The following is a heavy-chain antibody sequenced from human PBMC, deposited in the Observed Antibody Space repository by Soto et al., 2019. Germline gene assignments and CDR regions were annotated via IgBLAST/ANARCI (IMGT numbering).Heavy chain of an antibody. Sequence: QVQLVQSGAEVKKPGASVKVSCKASGYTFTSYAMHWVRRAPGQRLEWMGWINAGNGNTKYSQKFQGRVTITRDTSASTAYMELSSLRSEDTAVYYCARYYDILTGFHVDYYYYGMDVWGQGTTVTVSS. CDR2: INAGNGNT. J-gene: IGHJ6*02. D-gene: IGHD3-9*01. V-gene: IGHV1-3*01. CDR3: ARYYDILTGFHVDYYYYGMDV. CDR1: GYTFTSYA.